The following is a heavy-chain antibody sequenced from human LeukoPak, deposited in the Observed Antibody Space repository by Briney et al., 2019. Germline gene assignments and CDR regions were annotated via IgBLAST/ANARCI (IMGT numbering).Heavy chain of an antibody. D-gene: IGHD5-12*01. CDR2: INPHSGDT. J-gene: IGHJ4*02. CDR3: AKDMRSRGYSGYDCFDY. Sequence: GASVKVSCKASGYTFTGYYMHWVRQAPGQGLEWMGWINPHSGDTNYAQKFQGRATMTRDTSTSTAYMEVSRLRSDDTAVYYCAKDMRSRGYSGYDCFDYWGQGTLVTVSS. V-gene: IGHV1-2*02. CDR1: GYTFTGYY.